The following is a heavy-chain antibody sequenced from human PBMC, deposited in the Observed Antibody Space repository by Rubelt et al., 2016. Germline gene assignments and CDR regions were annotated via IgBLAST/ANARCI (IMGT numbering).Heavy chain of an antibody. CDR2: ISSSSSYI. D-gene: IGHD6-19*01. CDR3: ARDRRQWLQMYWYFDL. J-gene: IGHJ2*01. Sequence: LRLSCAASGFTFSTYSMNWVRQAPGKGLEWVSSISSSSSYIYYADSVKGRFTISRDNAKKSLYLQMNRLRAEDTGMYYCARDRRQWLQMYWYFDLWGRGTLVTVSS. CDR1: GFTFSTYS. V-gene: IGHV3-21*01.